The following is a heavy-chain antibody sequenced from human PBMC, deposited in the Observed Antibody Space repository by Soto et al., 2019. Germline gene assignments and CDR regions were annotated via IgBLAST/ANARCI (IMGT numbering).Heavy chain of an antibody. J-gene: IGHJ4*02. V-gene: IGHV3-53*01. Sequence: LRLSCAASGFTVSGSYMNWVRQAPGKGLQWVSIIYSGGSTYYEDSVKGRFTISRDNSKNTLYLQMNSLRAEDTAVYYCARTKGATGGFDYWGQGNLVTVSS. D-gene: IGHD1-26*01. CDR2: IYSGGST. CDR1: GFTVSGSY. CDR3: ARTKGATGGFDY.